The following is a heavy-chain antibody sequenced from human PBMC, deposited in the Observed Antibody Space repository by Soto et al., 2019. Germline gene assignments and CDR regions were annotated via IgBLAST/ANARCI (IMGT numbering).Heavy chain of an antibody. V-gene: IGHV3-23*01. CDR2: ISGSGGST. D-gene: IGHD3-3*01. CDR1: GFTFSSYA. Sequence: GGSLRLSCAASGFTFSSYAMSWVRQAPGKGLEWVSAISGSGGSTYYADSVKGRFTISRDNSKNTLYLQMNSLRAEDTAVYYCAKVTPLRFLEWLPPEGGDFDYWGQGTLVTVSS. CDR3: AKVTPLRFLEWLPPEGGDFDY. J-gene: IGHJ4*02.